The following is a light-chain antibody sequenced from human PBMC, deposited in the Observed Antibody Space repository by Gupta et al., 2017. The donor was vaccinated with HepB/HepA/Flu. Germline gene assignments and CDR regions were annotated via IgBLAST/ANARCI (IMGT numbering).Light chain of an antibody. J-gene: IGKJ1*01. CDR2: GAS. CDR1: QSVTTN. V-gene: IGKV3-15*01. CDR3: HHYNDWPLT. Sequence: EIVMTQSPDTLSVSPGERATLSRRASQSVTTNLAWYQQEPGQAPRLLIYGASTRATGIPARFSGSGSGTEFTLTISSLQSEDFAVYYCHHYNDWPLTFGQGTKVEIK.